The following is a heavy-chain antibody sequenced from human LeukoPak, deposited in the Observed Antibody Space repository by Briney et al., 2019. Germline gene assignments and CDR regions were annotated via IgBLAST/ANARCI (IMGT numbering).Heavy chain of an antibody. Sequence: ASVKVSCKASGGTFSSYAISWVRQAPGQGLEWMGGIIPIFGTANYAQKFQGRVTITADKSTSTAYMELSSLRSEDTAVYYCARDPHPLGYRVIAAAGTPNRDYYYYYMDVWGKGTTVTVSS. D-gene: IGHD6-13*01. CDR3: ARDPHPLGYRVIAAAGTPNRDYYYYYMDV. V-gene: IGHV1-69*06. J-gene: IGHJ6*03. CDR1: GGTFSSYA. CDR2: IIPIFGTA.